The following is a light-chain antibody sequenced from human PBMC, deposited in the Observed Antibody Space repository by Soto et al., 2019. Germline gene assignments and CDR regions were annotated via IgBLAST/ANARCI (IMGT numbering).Light chain of an antibody. CDR3: QAWDRSNPVV. CDR1: KLGDKY. CDR2: QDS. Sequence: SYELTQPPSVSVSPGQTASITCSGDKLGDKYACWYQQKPGQSPVLVIYQDSKRPSGIPERFSGSKSGNTATLTISGTQAMDEADYYCQAWDRSNPVVFGGGTKLTVL. V-gene: IGLV3-1*01. J-gene: IGLJ2*01.